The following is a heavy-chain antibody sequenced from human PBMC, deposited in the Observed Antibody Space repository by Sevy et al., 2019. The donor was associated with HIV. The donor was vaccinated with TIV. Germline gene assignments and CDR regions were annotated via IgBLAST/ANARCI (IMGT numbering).Heavy chain of an antibody. CDR3: ARGAGSSNWFDP. D-gene: IGHD1-26*01. J-gene: IGHJ5*02. Sequence: GGSLRLSCAASGFTFSSYSMNWVRLAPGKGLEWVSSISSSSSYIYYADSVKGRFTISRDNAKNSLYLQMNSLRAEDTAVYYCARGAGSSNWFDPWGQGTLVTVSS. CDR2: ISSSSSYI. CDR1: GFTFSSYS. V-gene: IGHV3-21*01.